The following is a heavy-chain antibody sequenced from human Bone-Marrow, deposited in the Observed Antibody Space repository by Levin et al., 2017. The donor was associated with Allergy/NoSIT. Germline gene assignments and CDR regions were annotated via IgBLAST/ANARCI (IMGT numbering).Heavy chain of an antibody. D-gene: IGHD3-3*01. CDR1: GFDFSSYG. CDR2: IEYDGSRK. J-gene: IGHJ6*02. CDR3: ANHLNTYYDFWSGIGDV. Sequence: QPGGSLRLSCAASGFDFSSYGMHWVRQAPGKGLEWVAVIEYDGSRKYYGDSVKGRFTISRDNSNNTLYLQMNSLRAEDTAVYYCANHLNTYYDFWSGIGDVWGPGTTVTVSS. V-gene: IGHV3-30*18.